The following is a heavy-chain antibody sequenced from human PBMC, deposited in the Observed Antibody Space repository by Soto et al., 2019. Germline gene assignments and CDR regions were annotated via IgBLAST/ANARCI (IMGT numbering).Heavy chain of an antibody. CDR2: ISGSGATT. CDR3: AKDNNVGATPDWYDP. V-gene: IGHV3-23*01. J-gene: IGHJ5*02. CDR1: GFTFSSYA. Sequence: EVQLLESGGGLVQPGGSLRLSCTASGFTFSSYAMSWVRQAPGKGLEWVSAISGSGATTNYADSVKGRFTISRDNSKNTLYLQMISLRAEDTAVYYCAKDNNVGATPDWYDPWGKGTLVTVSS. D-gene: IGHD1-26*01.